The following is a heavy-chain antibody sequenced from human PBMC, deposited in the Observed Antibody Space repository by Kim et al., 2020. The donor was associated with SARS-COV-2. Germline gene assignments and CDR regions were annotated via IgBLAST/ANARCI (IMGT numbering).Heavy chain of an antibody. D-gene: IGHD4-17*01. Sequence: VTVRSRITINPDTSKNQFSLQLNAVTPEDTAVYYCARERDYGGNSADFDYWGQGTLVTVSS. V-gene: IGHV6-1*01. CDR3: ARERDYGGNSADFDY. J-gene: IGHJ4*02.